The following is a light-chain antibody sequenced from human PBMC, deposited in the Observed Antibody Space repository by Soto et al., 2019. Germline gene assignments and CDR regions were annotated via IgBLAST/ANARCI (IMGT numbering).Light chain of an antibody. CDR1: QSVSSNY. CDR2: GAS. V-gene: IGKV3-20*01. J-gene: IGKJ4*01. CDR3: QQYGSSPPLT. Sequence: EIVLTQSPGTLSLSPGERATLSCRASQSVSSNYLAWYQQKPGHAPRLLIYGASSRATGIPDRFSGSGSGTVFTLTISRLEPEDFVVYYCQQYGSSPPLTFGGGTKVEIK.